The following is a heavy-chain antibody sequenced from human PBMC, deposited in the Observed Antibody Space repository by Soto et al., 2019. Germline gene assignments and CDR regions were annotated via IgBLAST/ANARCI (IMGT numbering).Heavy chain of an antibody. CDR1: GYRFSSFG. CDR3: ARPLDYYVYAMDA. CDR2: ISAYNGNT. Sequence: QVQLVQSGAEVKKPGASVKVSCKASGYRFSSFGIIWVRQAPGQGREWMGWISAYNGNTNYAQKFQGRVTMSTDTSASSAYMELRRLRSDDTAVYYCARPLDYYVYAMDAWGQGTTVTVSS. V-gene: IGHV1-18*01. J-gene: IGHJ6*02.